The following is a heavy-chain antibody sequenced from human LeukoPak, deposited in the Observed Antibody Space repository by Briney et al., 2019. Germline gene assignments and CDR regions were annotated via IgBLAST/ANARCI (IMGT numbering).Heavy chain of an antibody. CDR3: ARWARIPAD. J-gene: IGHJ4*02. V-gene: IGHV3-23*01. CDR2: ISGSGGST. CDR1: GGTFSNYA. Sequence: ASVKVSCKASGGTFSNYAMSWVRQAPGKGLEWVSAISGSGGSTYYADSVKGRFTISRDNSKNTLYLQMNTLRAEDTAVYYCARWARIPADWGQGTLVTVSS. D-gene: IGHD2-15*01.